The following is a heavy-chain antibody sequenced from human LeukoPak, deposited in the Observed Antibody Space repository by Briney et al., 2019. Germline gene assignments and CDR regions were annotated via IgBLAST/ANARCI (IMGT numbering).Heavy chain of an antibody. J-gene: IGHJ3*02. D-gene: IGHD3-16*01. CDR3: VRDTFSPDAFDI. V-gene: IGHV3-21*01. CDR1: GFTFSIYE. CDR2: ISTSSSYI. Sequence: PGGSLRLSCAASGFTFSIYEMNWVCQAPGKGLEWVSSISTSSSYIYSADSVKGRFTISRDNAKNSLYLQMNSLRAEDTAVYYCVRDTFSPDAFDIWGQGTLASVSS.